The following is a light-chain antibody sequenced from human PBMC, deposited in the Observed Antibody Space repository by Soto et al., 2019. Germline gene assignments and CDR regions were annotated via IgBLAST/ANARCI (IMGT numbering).Light chain of an antibody. Sequence: QSVLTQPPSASGTPGQRVTISCSGSSSNIGSNYVYWYQQLPGTAPKLLIYRNNQRPSGVPDRFSGSKSGTSASLAISGLRSEDEDDYYCAAWDDSLSAYVVFGGGTKLTVL. J-gene: IGLJ2*01. CDR3: AAWDDSLSAYVV. CDR2: RNN. CDR1: SSNIGSNY. V-gene: IGLV1-47*01.